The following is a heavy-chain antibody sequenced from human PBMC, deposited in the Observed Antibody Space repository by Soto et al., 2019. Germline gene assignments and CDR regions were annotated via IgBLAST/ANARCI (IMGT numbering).Heavy chain of an antibody. CDR3: AREAYYYDSSGYDAFDI. CDR2: ISSSSSYI. CDR1: GFNFSSYS. D-gene: IGHD3-22*01. J-gene: IGHJ3*02. Sequence: GGSLKLYCAGSGFNFSSYSMQWLRQAPGKGLEWVSSISSSSSYIYYADSVKGRFTISRDNAKNSLYLQMNSLRAEDTAVYYCAREAYYYDSSGYDAFDIWGQGTMVTVSS. V-gene: IGHV3-21*01.